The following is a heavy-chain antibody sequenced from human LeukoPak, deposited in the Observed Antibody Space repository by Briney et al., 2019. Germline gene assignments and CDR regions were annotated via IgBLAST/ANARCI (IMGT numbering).Heavy chain of an antibody. J-gene: IGHJ4*02. CDR3: ARQLWFSTYYFDY. V-gene: IGHV4-34*01. D-gene: IGHD5-18*01. CDR2: INHSGST. CDR1: GFTFSSYS. Sequence: TGGSLRLSCAASGFTFSSYSMNWARQPPGKGLEWIGEINHSGSTNYNPSLKSRVTISVDTSKNQFSLKLSSVTAADTAVYYCARQLWFSTYYFDYWGQGTLVTVSS.